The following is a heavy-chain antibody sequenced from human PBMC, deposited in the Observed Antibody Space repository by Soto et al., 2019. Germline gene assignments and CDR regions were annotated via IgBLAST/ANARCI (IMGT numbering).Heavy chain of an antibody. CDR2: IYSGGRT. V-gene: IGHV3-53*01. Sequence: EVQLVESGGGLIQPGGSLRLSCAASGFTISNNYMSCVRQAPGKGLEWVSVIYSGGRTDYADSVKGRFTISRDNSKNTVYLQMNSVRAGDTAEYYCARGRDGYNFLYEPTWGQGTPVTVSS. J-gene: IGHJ4*02. CDR1: GFTISNNY. D-gene: IGHD5-12*01. CDR3: ARGRDGYNFLYEPT.